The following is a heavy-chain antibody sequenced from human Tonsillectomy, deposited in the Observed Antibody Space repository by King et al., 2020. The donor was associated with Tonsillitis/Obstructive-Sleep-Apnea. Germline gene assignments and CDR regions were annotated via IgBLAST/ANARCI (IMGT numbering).Heavy chain of an antibody. CDR1: GASINSYY. J-gene: IGHJ6*03. CDR3: ARSGGGFWSHYYMDV. V-gene: IGHV4-59*08. Sequence: VQLQESGPGLVKPSETLSLTCIVSGASINSYYWSWIRQTPGEGLEWIGYIYKSGTTNYNPPLKSRLTMSVETSKNQFSLKLRSVTAADTAVYYCARSGGGFWSHYYMDVWGKGTTVTVS. CDR2: IYKSGTT. D-gene: IGHD3-16*01.